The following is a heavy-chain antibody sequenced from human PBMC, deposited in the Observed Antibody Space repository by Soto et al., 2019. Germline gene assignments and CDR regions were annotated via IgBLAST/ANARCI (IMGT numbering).Heavy chain of an antibody. CDR2: ISYDGSNK. CDR1: GFTFSSYG. CDR3: AKGRDGLSFDY. V-gene: IGHV3-30*18. J-gene: IGHJ4*02. Sequence: PGGSLRLSCAASGFTFSSYGMHWVRQAPGKGLEWVAVISYDGSNKYYADSVKGRFTISRDNSKNTLYLQMNSLRAEDTAVYYCAKGRDGLSFDYWGQGTLVTVSS.